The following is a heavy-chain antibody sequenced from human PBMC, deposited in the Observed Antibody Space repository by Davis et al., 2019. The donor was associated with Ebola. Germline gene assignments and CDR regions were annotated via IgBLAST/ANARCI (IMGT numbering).Heavy chain of an antibody. CDR2: IWSDGSNI. Sequence: PGGSLRLSCAASGFTFSNYGMHWVRQAPGKGLEWVAAIWSDGSNIYHGDSVKGRFTISRDNFKNTLFLQMNSLTVEDTAIYYCARGGGASILYRTFGYCGQGTLVTVSS. D-gene: IGHD2-8*01. V-gene: IGHV3-33*01. J-gene: IGHJ4*02. CDR3: ARGGGASILYRTFGY. CDR1: GFTFSNYG.